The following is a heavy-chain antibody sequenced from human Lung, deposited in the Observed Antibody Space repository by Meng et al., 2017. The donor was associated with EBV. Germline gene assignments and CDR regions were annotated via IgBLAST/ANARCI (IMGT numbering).Heavy chain of an antibody. J-gene: IGHJ4*02. V-gene: IGHV4-34*01. CDR1: GGSFSGYY. CDR3: ARSTFDY. CDR2: INDSGST. Sequence: QLQLQPWGAGLLKPAETLSLTCAVYGGSFSGYYWSWIRQPPGKGLEWIGEINDSGSTDYNPSLKSRLTISVDRSKSQFSLELSSVTAADTAVYYCARSTFDYWGQGTLVTVSS. D-gene: IGHD1-26*01.